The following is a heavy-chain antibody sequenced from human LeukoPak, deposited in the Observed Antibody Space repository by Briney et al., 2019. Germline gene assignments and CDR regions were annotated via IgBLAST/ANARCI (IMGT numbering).Heavy chain of an antibody. V-gene: IGHV4-59*11. CDR1: GGSISGHY. J-gene: IGHJ6*02. D-gene: IGHD3-16*01. CDR3: ARFGVDYDMDV. Sequence: PSETLSLTCTVSGGSISGHYWTWIRQPPGKGLEWIGQIHYSGRPDYNPSLKSRVTISVDTSKNQLSLKVTSVSGADTAVYYCARFGVDYDMDVWGQGTTVTVSS. CDR2: IHYSGRP.